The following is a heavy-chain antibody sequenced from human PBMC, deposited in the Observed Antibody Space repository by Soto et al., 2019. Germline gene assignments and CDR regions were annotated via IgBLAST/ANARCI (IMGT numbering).Heavy chain of an antibody. CDR2: IYYSVST. V-gene: IGHV4-39*02. J-gene: IGHJ4*02. CDR3: ASLFYYDASGFYHSLDD. Sequence: SETLSLTCTVSGGSISSSSYYCAWIRQPPGKGLEWIGSIYYSVSTYYNPSLKSRVTISGDTSKSHFSLKLTSVTAADTAVYYSASLFYYDASGFYHSLDDWGQGTMVTVSS. CDR1: GGSISSSSYY. D-gene: IGHD3-22*01.